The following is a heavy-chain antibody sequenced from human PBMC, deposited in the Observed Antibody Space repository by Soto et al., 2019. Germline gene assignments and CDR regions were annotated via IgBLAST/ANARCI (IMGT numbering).Heavy chain of an antibody. CDR3: ARDEGGYDILTGYYKAHHFDY. V-gene: IGHV1-18*01. D-gene: IGHD3-9*01. Sequence: QVQLEQSGAEVKKPGDSVKVSCKASGYTFTHFYITWVRQAPEQGLEWMGAISPHNFNTNYAQKFLGRVTLTTEKSTKTAYIDLRSLTSDDTAVYYCARDEGGYDILTGYYKAHHFDYWGQGVPVTVSS. CDR1: GYTFTHFY. J-gene: IGHJ4*02. CDR2: ISPHNFNT.